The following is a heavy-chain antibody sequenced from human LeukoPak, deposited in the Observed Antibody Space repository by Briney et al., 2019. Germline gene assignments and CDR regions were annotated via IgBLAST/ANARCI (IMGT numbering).Heavy chain of an antibody. Sequence: GGSLRLSCAASGFTFSSYGMSWVRQAPGKGLFWISLISSDGSFANYADSVKGRFTISRDNAKNTLYLQMNSLRPEDTAVYYCAKYRLIWLPAPVFEYWGQGTLVTVSS. D-gene: IGHD5-24*01. J-gene: IGHJ4*02. CDR3: AKYRLIWLPAPVFEY. V-gene: IGHV3-23*01. CDR2: ISSDGSFA. CDR1: GFTFSSYG.